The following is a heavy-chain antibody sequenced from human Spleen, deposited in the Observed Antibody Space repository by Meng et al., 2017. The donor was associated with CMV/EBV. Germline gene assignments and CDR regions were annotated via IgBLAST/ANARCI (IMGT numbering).Heavy chain of an antibody. V-gene: IGHV4-4*07. CDR2: IFTSGST. J-gene: IGHJ4*02. CDR1: GDSIGTYY. Sequence: QLQLQGSGPGLVKPSETLSLTCIVSGDSIGTYYWTWIRQPAGKGLEWIGHIFTSGSTNYNPSLKSRVTMSIDPSKNQFSLKLSSVTAADTAVYYCARGAHYYPRYFDYWGQGALVTVSS. D-gene: IGHD3-10*01. CDR3: ARGAHYYPRYFDY.